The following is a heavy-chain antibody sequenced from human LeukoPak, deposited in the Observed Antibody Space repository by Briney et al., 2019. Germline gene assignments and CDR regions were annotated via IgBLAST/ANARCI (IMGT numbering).Heavy chain of an antibody. CDR3: AGQVYGDYGDAFDI. Sequence: ASVKVSCKASGYTFTGYYMHWVRQAPGQGLEWMGWINPNSGGTNYAQKFQGRVTMTRDTSISTAYMELSRLRSDDTAVYYCAGQVYGDYGDAFDIWGQGTMVTVSS. V-gene: IGHV1-2*02. J-gene: IGHJ3*02. CDR2: INPNSGGT. D-gene: IGHD4-17*01. CDR1: GYTFTGYY.